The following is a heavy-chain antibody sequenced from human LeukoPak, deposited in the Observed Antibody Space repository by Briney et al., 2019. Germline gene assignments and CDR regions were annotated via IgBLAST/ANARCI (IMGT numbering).Heavy chain of an antibody. CDR1: GYTFTSYG. Sequence: GASVKVSCKASGYTFTSYGIRWVRQAPGQGLEWMGWISAYNGYTNYAQKLQGRVTMTTDTSTSTAYMELRSLRSDDTAVYYCARSTLLLWFGESGNSPVDYWGQGTLVTVSS. J-gene: IGHJ4*02. CDR2: ISAYNGYT. D-gene: IGHD3-10*01. V-gene: IGHV1-18*01. CDR3: ARSTLLLWFGESGNSPVDY.